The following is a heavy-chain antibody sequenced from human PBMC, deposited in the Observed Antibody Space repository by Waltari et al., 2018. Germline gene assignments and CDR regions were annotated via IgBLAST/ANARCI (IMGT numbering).Heavy chain of an antibody. CDR2: IYYTGGT. J-gene: IGHJ5*02. V-gene: IGHV4-39*07. Sequence: QLQLQESGPGLVKPSETLSLTCTVSGGSVSRSVYYWGWIRQPPGKGLEWIGSIYYTGGTYYNPSLQSRVTLSLDTSKNQFSLRLSSVTAADTALYYCAKDVSVEWFDPWGQGALVTVSS. CDR1: GGSVSRSVYY. CDR3: AKDVSVEWFDP. D-gene: IGHD3-3*01.